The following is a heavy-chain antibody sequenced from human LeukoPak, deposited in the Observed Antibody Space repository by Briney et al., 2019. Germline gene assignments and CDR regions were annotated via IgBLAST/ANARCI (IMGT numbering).Heavy chain of an antibody. J-gene: IGHJ4*02. CDR2: IYYSGST. CDR3: AKAPRGFGGFKALYFDY. D-gene: IGHD3-16*01. Sequence: PSETLSLTCTVSGGSISSSSYYWGWIRQPPGKGLERIGSIYYSGSTYYNPSLKSRVTISVDTSKNQFSLKLSSVTAADTAVYYCAKAPRGFGGFKALYFDYWGQGTLVTVSS. CDR1: GGSISSSSYY. V-gene: IGHV4-39*01.